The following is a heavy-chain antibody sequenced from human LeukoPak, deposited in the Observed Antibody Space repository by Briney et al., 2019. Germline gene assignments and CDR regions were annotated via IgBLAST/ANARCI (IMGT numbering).Heavy chain of an antibody. J-gene: IGHJ4*02. Sequence: SETLSLTCAVYGGSFSGYYWSWIRQPPGKGLEWIGEINHSGSTNYNPSLKSRVTISVDTSKNQFSLKLSSVTAAVTAVYYCARRGKVSSSWNYYFDYWGQGTLVTVSS. CDR3: ARRGKVSSSWNYYFDY. D-gene: IGHD6-13*01. CDR2: INHSGST. V-gene: IGHV4-34*01. CDR1: GGSFSGYY.